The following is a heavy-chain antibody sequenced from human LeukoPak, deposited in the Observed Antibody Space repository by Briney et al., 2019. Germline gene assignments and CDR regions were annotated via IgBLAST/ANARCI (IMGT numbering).Heavy chain of an antibody. J-gene: IGHJ4*02. CDR2: INPNSGGT. V-gene: IGHV1-2*04. Sequence: ASVKVSCKASGYTFTGYYMHWVRQAPGQGLEWMGWINPNSGGTNYAQKFQGWVTMTRDTSISTAYMELSRLRSDDTAVYYCARQAIRAVGANEFDYWGQGTLVTVSS. CDR3: ARQAIRAVGANEFDY. D-gene: IGHD1-26*01. CDR1: GYTFTGYY.